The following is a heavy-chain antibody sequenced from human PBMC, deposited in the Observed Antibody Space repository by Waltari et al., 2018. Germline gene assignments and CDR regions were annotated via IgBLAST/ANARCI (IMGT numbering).Heavy chain of an antibody. D-gene: IGHD2-15*01. J-gene: IGHJ4*02. CDR2: INHSGST. CDR1: GGSFSGYY. CDR3: ARHWSFCSGGSCYKYYFDY. V-gene: IGHV4-34*01. Sequence: QVQLQQWGAGLLKTSETLSLTCAVYGGSFSGYYWSWIRQPPGKGLEWIGEINHSGSTNYNPSLKSRVTISVDTSKNQFSLKLSSVTAADTAVYYCARHWSFCSGGSCYKYYFDYWGQGTLVTVSS.